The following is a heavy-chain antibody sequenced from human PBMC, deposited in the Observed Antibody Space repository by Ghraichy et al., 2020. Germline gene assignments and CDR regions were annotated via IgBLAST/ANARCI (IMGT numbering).Heavy chain of an antibody. CDR3: ARIPAPVGYYYDTSGFYVDY. CDR2: IYYSGAT. J-gene: IGHJ4*02. V-gene: IGHV4-39*01. CDR1: GASITSTTYY. D-gene: IGHD3-22*01. Sequence: SETLSLTCTVSGASITSTTYYWGWVRQPPGKGLEWIGKIYYSGATYYAPSLKSRITISLDTPKNQFSLNLTSVTAADTAVYYRARIPAPVGYYYDTSGFYVDYWGQGTLVTVSS.